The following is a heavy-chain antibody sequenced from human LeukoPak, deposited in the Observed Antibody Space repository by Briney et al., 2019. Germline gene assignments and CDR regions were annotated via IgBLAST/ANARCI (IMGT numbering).Heavy chain of an antibody. J-gene: IGHJ4*02. V-gene: IGHV4-61*08. Sequence: SETLSLTCTVSGGSISSGGYYWSWIRQPPGKGLEWIGYIYYSGSTNYNPSLKSRVTISVDTSKNQFSLKLSSVTAADTAVYYCARRYYDSSGYYYPDYWGQGTLVTVSS. CDR1: GGSISSGGYY. CDR2: IYYSGST. D-gene: IGHD3-22*01. CDR3: ARRYYDSSGYYYPDY.